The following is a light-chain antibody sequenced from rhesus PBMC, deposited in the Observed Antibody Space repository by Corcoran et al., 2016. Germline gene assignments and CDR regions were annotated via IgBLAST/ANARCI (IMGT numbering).Light chain of an antibody. CDR1: QSINSW. V-gene: IGKV1-22*01. CDR2: KAS. J-gene: IGKJ3*01. Sequence: DIQMTQSPSSLSASVGDTVTITCRASQSINSWLAWYQQKPGKAPKLLIYKASTLQSGVPSRFSGSGSGTDFTLTISSLQSEEFATYYCQQYSSSLTFGPGTKLDIK. CDR3: QQYSSSLT.